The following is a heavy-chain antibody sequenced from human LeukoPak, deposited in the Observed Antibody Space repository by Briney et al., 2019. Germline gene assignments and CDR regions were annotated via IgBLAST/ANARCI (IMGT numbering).Heavy chain of an antibody. Sequence: GSLRLSCAASGFTFSSYAMSWVRQAPGKGLEWVSAISGSGGSTYYADSVKGRFTISRDNSKNTLYLQMNSLRAEDTAVYYCAKLEWGSPSRHYFDYWGQGTLVTVSS. CDR3: AKLEWGSPSRHYFDY. V-gene: IGHV3-23*01. D-gene: IGHD3-16*01. CDR1: GFTFSSYA. CDR2: ISGSGGST. J-gene: IGHJ4*02.